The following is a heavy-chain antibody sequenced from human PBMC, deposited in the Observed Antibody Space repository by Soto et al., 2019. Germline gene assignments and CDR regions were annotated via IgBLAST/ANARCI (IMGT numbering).Heavy chain of an antibody. V-gene: IGHV3-23*01. CDR3: AKDRGSGNYGVLKDFEY. D-gene: IGHD1-26*01. CDR2: MSGSGAKT. Sequence: EVQLLESGGGLVQPGGFLRLSCESSGFTFAGYAINWVRQAPGKGLEWVSAMSGSGAKTFYADSVKGRFTISRDNSKNTVYLQMNSLRGDDTAIYFCAKDRGSGNYGVLKDFEYWGQGTLVTVSS. CDR1: GFTFAGYA. J-gene: IGHJ4*02.